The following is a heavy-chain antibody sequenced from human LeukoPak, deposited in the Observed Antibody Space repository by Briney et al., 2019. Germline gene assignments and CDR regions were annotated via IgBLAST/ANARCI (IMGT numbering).Heavy chain of an antibody. J-gene: IGHJ4*02. V-gene: IGHV4-61*02. D-gene: IGHD3-22*01. Sequence: SETLSLTCTVSGGSVSSGDYYWSWIRQPAGKGLEWIGRIHTNERTNYNPSLKSRVTISLDTSKNRFSLKLSSVTAADTAVYYCATSTYHDSSGYYYFDYWGQGTLVTVSS. CDR2: IHTNERT. CDR3: ATSTYHDSSGYYYFDY. CDR1: GGSVSSGDYY.